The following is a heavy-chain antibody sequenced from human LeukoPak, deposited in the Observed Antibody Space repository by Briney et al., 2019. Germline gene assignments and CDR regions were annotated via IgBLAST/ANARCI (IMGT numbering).Heavy chain of an antibody. J-gene: IGHJ6*03. D-gene: IGHD4-17*01. CDR1: GGSFSGYY. V-gene: IGHV4-34*01. CDR3: ARRNEFSPLYGDPVDYMDV. Sequence: SETLSLTCAVYGGSFSGYYWSWIRQSSGKGLEWIGEIDHSGITSYNPSLKSRVTMSVDTSKDQFSLKVNSVTAADTAVYYCARRNEFSPLYGDPVDYMDVWGKGTTDIVSS. CDR2: IDHSGIT.